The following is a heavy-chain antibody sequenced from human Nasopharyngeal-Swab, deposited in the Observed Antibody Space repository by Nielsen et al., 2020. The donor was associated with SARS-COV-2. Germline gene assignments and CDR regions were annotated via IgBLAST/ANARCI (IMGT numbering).Heavy chain of an antibody. J-gene: IGHJ4*02. CDR3: GRDGSNKWGIKTDY. V-gene: IGHV3-48*01. Sequence: GESLNTSCAASGSPFSIYSMNWVRHPPGKGLEWVAYISSSSSTIYYADSVKGRFTISRDKAKNSLFLQMNSLRAEDTAVYQCGRDGSNKWGIKTDYWGQGTLVTVSS. CDR1: GSPFSIYS. CDR2: ISSSSSTI. D-gene: IGHD1-26*01.